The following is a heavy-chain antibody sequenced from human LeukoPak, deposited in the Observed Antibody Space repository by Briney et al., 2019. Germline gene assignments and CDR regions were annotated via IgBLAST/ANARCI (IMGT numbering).Heavy chain of an antibody. J-gene: IGHJ6*04. V-gene: IGHV3-7*01. Sequence: PGGSPRLSCTASGFTFSSYWMSWVRQPPGKGLEWVANIKQDGSEEYYVDSVKGRFTISRDNAKNSLYLQMNSLRAEDTAVYYCAELGITMIGGVWGKGTRVTISS. CDR3: AELGITMIGGV. D-gene: IGHD3-10*02. CDR2: IKQDGSEE. CDR1: GFTFSSYW.